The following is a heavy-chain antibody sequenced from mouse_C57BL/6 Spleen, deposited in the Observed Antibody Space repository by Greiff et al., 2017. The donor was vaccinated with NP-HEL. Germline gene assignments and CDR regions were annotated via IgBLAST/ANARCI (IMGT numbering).Heavy chain of an antibody. Sequence: VQLQQPGAELVMPGASVKLSCKASGYTFTSYWMHWVKQRPGQGLEWIGEIDPSDSYTNYNQKFKGKSTLTVDKSSSTAYMQLSSLTSEDSAVYYCARKGTYYDYDTWFAYWGQGTLVTVSA. D-gene: IGHD2-4*01. CDR1: GYTFTSYW. J-gene: IGHJ3*01. V-gene: IGHV1-69*01. CDR2: IDPSDSYT. CDR3: ARKGTYYDYDTWFAY.